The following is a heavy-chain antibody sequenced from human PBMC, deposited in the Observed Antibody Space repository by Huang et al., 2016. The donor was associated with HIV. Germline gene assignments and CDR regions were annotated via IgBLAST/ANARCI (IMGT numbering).Heavy chain of an antibody. CDR3: ASGEYGKNAYDI. CDR2: FYYSGDA. CDR1: GGSITCSNHY. Sequence: QLHLQQSGPGLVRPSETLSLICTVSGGSITCSNHYWGWIRKTPGKGLEWIGNFYYSGDAYYTPSLKNRVSISIDTSKSQFSLRLSSVIATDTAVYYCASGEYGKNAYDIWGQGTVVTVSA. J-gene: IGHJ3*02. V-gene: IGHV4-39*01. D-gene: IGHD2-2*01.